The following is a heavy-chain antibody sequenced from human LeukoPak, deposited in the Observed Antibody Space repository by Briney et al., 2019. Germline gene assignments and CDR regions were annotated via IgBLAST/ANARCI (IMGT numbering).Heavy chain of an antibody. V-gene: IGHV3-23*01. CDR2: ISGSGGST. CDR3: AKDAYSGYYLYYFDY. Sequence: GGSLRLSCVASGFTFSSYAMIWVRQAPGKGLEWVSGISGSGGSTYYADSVKGRFTISRDNSKNTLYLQMNSLRAEDTAVYYCAKDAYSGYYLYYFDYWGQGTLVTVSS. J-gene: IGHJ4*02. D-gene: IGHD3-22*01. CDR1: GFTFSSYA.